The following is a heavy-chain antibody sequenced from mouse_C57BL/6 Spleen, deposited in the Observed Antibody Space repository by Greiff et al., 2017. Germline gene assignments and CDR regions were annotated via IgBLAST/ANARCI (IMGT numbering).Heavy chain of an antibody. CDR2: INPSNGGT. D-gene: IGHD1-1*01. J-gene: IGHJ2*01. CDR1: GYTFTSYW. Sequence: QVQLQQPGTELVKPGASVKLSCKASGYTFTSYWMHWVKQRPGQGLEWIGNINPSNGGTNDNERFKSKATLTVDKSSSTAYMRLSSVASEDSAVYYCARPFITTVVPFDYWGQGTTLTVSS. CDR3: ARPFITTVVPFDY. V-gene: IGHV1-53*01.